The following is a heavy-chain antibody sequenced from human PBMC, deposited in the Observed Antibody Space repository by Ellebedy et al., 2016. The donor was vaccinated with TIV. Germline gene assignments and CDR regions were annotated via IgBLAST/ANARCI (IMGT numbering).Heavy chain of an antibody. D-gene: IGHD6-19*01. J-gene: IGHJ3*02. Sequence: GESLKISCAASGFTFDDYAMHWVRQAPGKGLEWVANMANVKEDGSDKYYVDSVKGRFTISRGNAENSLYLQMDSLRADDSAVYYCARSRGWRDCFDIWGQGTMVTVSS. CDR2: MANVKEDGSDK. CDR3: ARSRGWRDCFDI. V-gene: IGHV3-7*03. CDR1: GFTFDDYA.